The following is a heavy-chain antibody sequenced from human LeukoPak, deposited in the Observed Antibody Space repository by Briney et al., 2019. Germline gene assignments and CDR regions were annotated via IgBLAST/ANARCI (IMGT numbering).Heavy chain of an antibody. CDR3: ARDGATYSSGWYAY. V-gene: IGHV3-11*04. D-gene: IGHD6-19*01. J-gene: IGHJ4*02. CDR2: ISSSGSTI. CDR1: GFTFSVHY. Sequence: PGGSLRLSCAASGFTFSVHYMNWIRQAAGKGLEWVSYISSSGSTIYYADSVKGRFTISRDNAKNSLYLQMNSLRAEDTAVYYCARDGATYSSGWYAYWGQGTLVTVSS.